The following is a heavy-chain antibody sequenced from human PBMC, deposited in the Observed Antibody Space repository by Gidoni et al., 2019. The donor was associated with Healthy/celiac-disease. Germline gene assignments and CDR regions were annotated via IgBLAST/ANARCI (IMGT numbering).Heavy chain of an antibody. D-gene: IGHD5-12*01. V-gene: IGHV3-48*02. J-gene: IGHJ4*02. CDR3: ARDLLDSGYDTPRPFFDY. CDR2: ISSSSSTI. Sequence: EVQLVESGGGLVQPGGSLRLSCAASGFTFSSYSMNWVRQAPGKGLEWVSYISSSSSTIYYADSVKGRFTISRDNAKNSLYLQMNSLRDEDTAVYYCARDLLDSGYDTPRPFFDYWGQGTLVTVSS. CDR1: GFTFSSYS.